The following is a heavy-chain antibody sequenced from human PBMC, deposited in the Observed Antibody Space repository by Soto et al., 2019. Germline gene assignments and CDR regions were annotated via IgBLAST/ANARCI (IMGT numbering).Heavy chain of an antibody. Sequence: QITLKESGPTLVKPTQTLTLTCTFSGFSLSTSGVGVGWIRQPPGKALEWLALIYWDDDKRYSPSLKSRLTITKDTSKNQVVLTMTNMDPVDTATYYCAHRLGGGYGDYFDYWGQGTLVTVSS. CDR2: IYWDDDK. D-gene: IGHD4-17*01. J-gene: IGHJ4*02. CDR3: AHRLGGGYGDYFDY. CDR1: GFSLSTSGVG. V-gene: IGHV2-5*02.